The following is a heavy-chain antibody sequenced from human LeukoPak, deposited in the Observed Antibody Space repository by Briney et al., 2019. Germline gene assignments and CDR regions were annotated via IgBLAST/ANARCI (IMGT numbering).Heavy chain of an antibody. CDR2: ISGDVGST. CDR1: GFTFDDYA. CDR3: AKGHQAYCGGDCYSGPDY. D-gene: IGHD2-21*02. Sequence: LGGSLRLSCAASGFTFDDYAMHWVRQAPGKGLECVSLISGDVGSTYYADSVKGRFTISRDNSKNSLYLQMNSLRTEDTALYYCAKGHQAYCGGDCYSGPDYWGQGTLVTVSS. J-gene: IGHJ4*02. V-gene: IGHV3-43*02.